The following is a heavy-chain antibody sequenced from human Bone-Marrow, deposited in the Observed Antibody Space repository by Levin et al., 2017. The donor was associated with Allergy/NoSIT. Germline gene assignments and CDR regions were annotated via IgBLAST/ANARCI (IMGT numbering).Heavy chain of an antibody. CDR2: IYTGGST. CDR3: LTTSGY. D-gene: IGHD1-1*01. CDR1: GFTVSNTY. J-gene: IGHJ4*02. Sequence: ETLSITCAASGFTVSNTYMNWVRQAPGKGLEWVSLIYTGGSTDYADSVKGRFSISRDNFANTLHLQMNSLRVDDTAVYYCLTTSGYWGQGTLVTVSS. V-gene: IGHV3-53*01.